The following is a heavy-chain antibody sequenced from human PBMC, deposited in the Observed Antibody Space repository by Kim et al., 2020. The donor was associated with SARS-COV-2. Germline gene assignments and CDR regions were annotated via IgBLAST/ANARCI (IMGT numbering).Heavy chain of an antibody. CDR1: GFNFSVHW. CDR2: IRGDGSTT. CDR3: VSSPGP. J-gene: IGHJ5*02. D-gene: IGHD2-2*01. V-gene: IGHV3-74*01. Sequence: GGSLRLSCTASGFNFSVHWMHWVRQAPGTGPVWVSCIRGDGSTTNYADSVRGRFTVSRDNAKNTLYLQMNSLRVEDTAVYYCVSSPGPWGQGTLVTVSS.